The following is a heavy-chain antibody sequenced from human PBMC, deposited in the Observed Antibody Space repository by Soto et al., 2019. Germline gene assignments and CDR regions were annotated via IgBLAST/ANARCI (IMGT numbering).Heavy chain of an antibody. Sequence: QVQLQESGPGLVKPSQTLSLTCTVSGGSIRSGDYYWSWIRQPPGKGLEWIGYIDYSGSTYYNPSLKSRVTISVDTSKNQFSLKLSSVTAADTAVYYCASGRATVTTGYFDYWGQGTLVTVSS. V-gene: IGHV4-30-4*01. CDR1: GGSIRSGDYY. J-gene: IGHJ4*02. CDR2: IDYSGST. CDR3: ASGRATVTTGYFDY. D-gene: IGHD4-17*01.